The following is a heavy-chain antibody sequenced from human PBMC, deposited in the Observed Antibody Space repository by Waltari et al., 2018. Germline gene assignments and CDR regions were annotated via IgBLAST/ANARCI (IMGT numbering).Heavy chain of an antibody. CDR3: ARHGRVAGTGY. D-gene: IGHD6-19*01. Sequence: QVQLQQWGAGLLKPSETLSLTCAVYGGSFSGYYWSWIRQPPGKGLEWIGEINHSGSTNDNPSRKSRVTISVDTSKNQFSLKLSSVTAADTAVYYCARHGRVAGTGYWGQGTLVTVSS. CDR2: INHSGST. J-gene: IGHJ4*02. CDR1: GGSFSGYY. V-gene: IGHV4-34*01.